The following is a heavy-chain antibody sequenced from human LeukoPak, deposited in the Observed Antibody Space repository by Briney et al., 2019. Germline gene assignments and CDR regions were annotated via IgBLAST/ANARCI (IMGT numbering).Heavy chain of an antibody. J-gene: IGHJ3*01. CDR2: IKSKKDGETT. Sequence: PGGSLGLSCAGSGFIFNNAWMSWVRQAPGKGLEWVGRIKSKKDGETTDYAAPVKGRFIVSRDDSKDTLYLQMNSLRVEDTGMYYCATLGYCTSISCHATDGGALDVWGQGTVVTVSS. CDR1: GFIFNNAW. V-gene: IGHV3-15*05. CDR3: ATLGYCTSISCHATDGGALDV. D-gene: IGHD2-2*01.